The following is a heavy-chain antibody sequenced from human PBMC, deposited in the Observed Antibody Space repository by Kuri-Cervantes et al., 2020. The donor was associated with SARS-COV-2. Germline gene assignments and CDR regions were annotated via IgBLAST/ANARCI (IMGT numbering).Heavy chain of an antibody. Sequence: SETLSLTCAVYGGSFSGYYWSWIRQPPGKGLEWIGEINHSGSTNYNPSLKSRVTISVDTSKNQFSLKLSSVTAADTAVYYCARDHWGYYTDVWGKGTTVTDSS. V-gene: IGHV4-34*01. D-gene: IGHD7-27*01. J-gene: IGHJ6*03. CDR1: GGSFSGYY. CDR3: ARDHWGYYTDV. CDR2: INHSGST.